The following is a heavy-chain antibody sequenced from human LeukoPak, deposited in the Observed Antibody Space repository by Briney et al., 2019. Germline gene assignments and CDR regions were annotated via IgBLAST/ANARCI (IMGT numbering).Heavy chain of an antibody. J-gene: IGHJ3*02. D-gene: IGHD3-3*01. CDR3: ARDGTIFGVVITYDALDI. CDR1: GFTFSSYW. V-gene: IGHV3-7*01. CDR2: IKQDGSEK. Sequence: GGSLRLSCAASGFTFSSYWMSWVRQAPGKGLEWVANIKQDGSEKYYVDSVKGRFTISRDNAKNSLYLQMNSLRAEDAAVYYCARDGTIFGVVITYDALDIWGQGTMVTVSS.